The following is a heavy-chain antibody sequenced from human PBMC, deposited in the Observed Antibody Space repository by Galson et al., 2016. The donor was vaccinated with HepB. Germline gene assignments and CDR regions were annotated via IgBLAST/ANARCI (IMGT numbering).Heavy chain of an antibody. J-gene: IGHJ4*02. CDR2: IYGSGNT. Sequence: SETLSLTCSVSGGSITGYRWSWIRQPPGKGLEWIGYIYGSGNTNYNPSLKSRVTLSLDTSKNQFSLKLSPVTAADTAVYYCARSGTYYIFAFWGQGTLVTVSS. CDR1: GGSITGYR. D-gene: IGHD3-22*01. CDR3: ARSGTYYIFAF. V-gene: IGHV4-59*01.